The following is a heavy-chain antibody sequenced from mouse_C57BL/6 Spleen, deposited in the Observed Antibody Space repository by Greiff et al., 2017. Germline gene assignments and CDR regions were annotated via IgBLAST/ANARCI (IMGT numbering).Heavy chain of an antibody. V-gene: IGHV1-53*01. CDR2: INPSNGGT. D-gene: IGHD2-1*01. CDR1: GYTFTSYW. Sequence: QVQLQQPGTELVKPGASVTLSCKASGYTFTSYWMHWVKQRPGQGLEWIGNINPSNGGTTYNEKFKSKATLTVDKSSSTAYMQLRRLASEDSAVYLCARVIYYGNYGHAMDYWGQGASVTV. CDR3: ARVIYYGNYGHAMDY. J-gene: IGHJ4*01.